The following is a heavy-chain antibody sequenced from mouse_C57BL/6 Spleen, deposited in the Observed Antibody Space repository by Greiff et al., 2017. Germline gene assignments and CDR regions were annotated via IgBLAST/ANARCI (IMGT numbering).Heavy chain of an antibody. CDR2: IHPNSGST. CDR1: GYTFTSYW. D-gene: IGHD1-1*01. V-gene: IGHV1-64*01. Sequence: QVQLQQPGAELVKPGASVKLSCKASGYTFTSYWMHWVKQRPGQGLEWIGMIHPNSGSTNYNEKFKSKATLTVDKSSSTAYMQLSSLTSEDSAVDYCAREITTVVAKAMDYWGQGTSVTVSS. CDR3: AREITTVVAKAMDY. J-gene: IGHJ4*01.